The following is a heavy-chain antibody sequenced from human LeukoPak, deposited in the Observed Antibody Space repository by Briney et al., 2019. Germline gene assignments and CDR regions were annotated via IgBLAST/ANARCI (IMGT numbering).Heavy chain of an antibody. J-gene: IGHJ4*02. CDR2: INPSDSDT. V-gene: IGHV5-51*01. D-gene: IGHD1-1*01. Sequence: GESLKISCKGSGXSFTNYWIAWVRQMPGRGVEWMVIINPSDSDTRYSPSFQGQVTISADKSISTAYLQWSSLKASDSAMYYCARAWNFDYWGQGTLVTVSS. CDR3: ARAWNFDY. CDR1: GXSFTNYW.